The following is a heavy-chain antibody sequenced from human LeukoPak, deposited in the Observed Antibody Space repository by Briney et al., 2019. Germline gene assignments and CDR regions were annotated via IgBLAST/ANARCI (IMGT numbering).Heavy chain of an antibody. CDR2: IYPRDSLT. V-gene: IGHV5-51*01. D-gene: IGHD5-24*01. CDR1: GSSFSNYW. J-gene: IGHJ4*02. CDR3: AKGGDGRDFLLY. Sequence: PGESLRISCKGSGSSFSNYWIGWGRQTPGKGLEWMWFIYPRDSLTTDSPSFQGQLTTSVDRSINTAYIPCSSLKASDTDIYYCAKGGDGRDFLLYWGQGSLVTVSS.